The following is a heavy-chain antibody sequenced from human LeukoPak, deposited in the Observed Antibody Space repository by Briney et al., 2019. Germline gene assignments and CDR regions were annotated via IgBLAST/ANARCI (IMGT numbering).Heavy chain of an antibody. CDR1: GFPFSSYW. V-gene: IGHV3-74*01. D-gene: IGHD3-22*01. Sequence: GGSLRLSWAASGFPFSSYWMHWVRQAPGKGLMWVSLITTDGSSTTYADSVKGRFTISRDNAKNTLYLQMNSLRAEDTAVYYCARDYYSGSRDLDYWGQGTLVTVSS. CDR2: ITTDGSST. CDR3: ARDYYSGSRDLDY. J-gene: IGHJ4*02.